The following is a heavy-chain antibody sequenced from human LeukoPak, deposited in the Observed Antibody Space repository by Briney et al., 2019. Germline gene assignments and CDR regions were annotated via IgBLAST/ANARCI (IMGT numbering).Heavy chain of an antibody. J-gene: IGHJ4*02. D-gene: IGHD3-10*01. CDR2: IYYSGST. V-gene: IGHV4-39*07. CDR3: ARDFLQGVRGNTGGSFDY. CDR1: GGSISSSSYY. Sequence: SETLSLTCTVSGGSISSSSYYWGWLRQPPGKGLEWIGSIYYSGSTYYNPSLKSRVTISVDTSKNQFSLKLSSVTAADTAVYFCARDFLQGVRGNTGGSFDYWGQGTLVTVPS.